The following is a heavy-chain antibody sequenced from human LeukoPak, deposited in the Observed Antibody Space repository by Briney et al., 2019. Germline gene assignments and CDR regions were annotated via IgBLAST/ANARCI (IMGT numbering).Heavy chain of an antibody. Sequence: GGSLRLSCLASGFTFSSYWMHWVRQAPGKGLVWVSRINSDGSSTNYADSVKGRFTISRDNAKNTLYLQVNSLRAEDTAVYYCARGGFRGYGSPYYYYYYMDVWGKGTTVTISS. CDR1: GFTFSSYW. V-gene: IGHV3-74*01. CDR2: INSDGSST. J-gene: IGHJ6*03. D-gene: IGHD5-12*01. CDR3: ARGGFRGYGSPYYYYYYMDV.